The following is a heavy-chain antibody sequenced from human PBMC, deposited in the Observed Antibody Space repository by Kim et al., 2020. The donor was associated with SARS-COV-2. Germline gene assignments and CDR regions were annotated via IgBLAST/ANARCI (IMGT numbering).Heavy chain of an antibody. CDR2: T. V-gene: IGHV3-64D*09. Sequence: TYYADSVKGRFTISRDNSKNTLYLQMSSLRAEDTAVYYCVKDHVLGDLDYWGQGTLVTVSS. J-gene: IGHJ4*02. D-gene: IGHD1-26*01. CDR3: VKDHVLGDLDY.